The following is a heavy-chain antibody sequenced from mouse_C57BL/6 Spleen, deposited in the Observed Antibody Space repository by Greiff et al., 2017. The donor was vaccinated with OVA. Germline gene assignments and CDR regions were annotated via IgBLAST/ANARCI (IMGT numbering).Heavy chain of an antibody. CDR1: GYTFTDYE. Sequence: VQLQQSGAELVRPGASVTLSCKASGYTFTDYEMHWVKQTPVHGLEWIGAIDPETGGTAYNQKFKGKAILTADKSSSTAYMELRSLTSEDSAVYYGTRSYYDYDEGWFAYWGQGTLVTVSA. J-gene: IGHJ3*01. CDR2: IDPETGGT. CDR3: TRSYYDYDEGWFAY. D-gene: IGHD2-4*01. V-gene: IGHV1-15*01.